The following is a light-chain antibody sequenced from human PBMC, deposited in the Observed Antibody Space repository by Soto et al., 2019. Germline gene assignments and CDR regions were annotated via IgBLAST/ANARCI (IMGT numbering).Light chain of an antibody. CDR2: GAS. V-gene: IGKV3D-15*01. J-gene: IGKJ2*01. CDR1: QSVSSN. Sequence: EIVMTQSPATLSVSPGERATLSCRASQSVSSNLAWYQQKPGQAPRLLIYGASTRATGIPARFSGSGSGAEFTLTISSLQSEDFALYYCQQYNKWPQYTFGQGTKLEIK. CDR3: QQYNKWPQYT.